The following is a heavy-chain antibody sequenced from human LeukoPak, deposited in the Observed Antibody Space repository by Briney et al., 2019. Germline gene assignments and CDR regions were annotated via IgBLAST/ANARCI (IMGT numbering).Heavy chain of an antibody. CDR2: ISSSSYI. CDR3: ARDFTGDYYFDY. J-gene: IGHJ4*02. Sequence: GGSLRLSCAASGFTFSSYWMHWVRQAPGKGLEWVSSISSSSYIYYADSVKGRFTISRDNAKNSLYLQMNSLRAEDTAVYYCARDFTGDYYFDYWGQGTLVTVSS. D-gene: IGHD7-27*01. CDR1: GFTFSSYW. V-gene: IGHV3-21*01.